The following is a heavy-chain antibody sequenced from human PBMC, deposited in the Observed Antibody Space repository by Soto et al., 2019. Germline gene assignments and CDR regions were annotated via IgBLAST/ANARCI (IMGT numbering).Heavy chain of an antibody. Sequence: ASVKVSCKASGYTFTSYGISWVRQAPGQGLEWMGWISAYNGNTNYAQKPQGRVTMTTDTSTSTAYMELRSLRSDDTAVYYCARSKSIAARLVGAFDIWGQGTMVTVSS. CDR1: GYTFTSYG. D-gene: IGHD6-6*01. J-gene: IGHJ3*02. V-gene: IGHV1-18*01. CDR2: ISAYNGNT. CDR3: ARSKSIAARLVGAFDI.